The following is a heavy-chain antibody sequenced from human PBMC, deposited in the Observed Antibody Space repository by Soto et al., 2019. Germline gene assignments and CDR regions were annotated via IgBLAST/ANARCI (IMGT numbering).Heavy chain of an antibody. V-gene: IGHV4-34*01. D-gene: IGHD3-10*01. CDR2: INHSGST. J-gene: IGHJ4*02. Sequence: SETLSLTCAVYGGSFSGYYWSWIRQPPGKGLEWIGEINHSGSTNYNPSLKSRVTISVDTSKNQFSLKLSSVTAADTAVYYCARGRGAVGGFGGLTFDYWGQGTLVTVSS. CDR3: ARGRGAVGGFGGLTFDY. CDR1: GGSFSGYY.